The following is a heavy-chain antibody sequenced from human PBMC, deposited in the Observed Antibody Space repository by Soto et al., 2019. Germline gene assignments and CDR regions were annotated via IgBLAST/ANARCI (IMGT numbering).Heavy chain of an antibody. D-gene: IGHD3-22*01. CDR3: AAEYYYDSSGYYQAPRDFDY. CDR2: IVVGSGNT. J-gene: IGHJ4*02. Sequence: SVKVSCKASGFTFTSSAVQWVRQARGQRLEWIGWIVVGSGNTNYAQKFQERVTITRDMSTSTAYMELSSLRSEDTAVYYCAAEYYYDSSGYYQAPRDFDYWGQGTLVTVSS. CDR1: GFTFTSSA. V-gene: IGHV1-58*01.